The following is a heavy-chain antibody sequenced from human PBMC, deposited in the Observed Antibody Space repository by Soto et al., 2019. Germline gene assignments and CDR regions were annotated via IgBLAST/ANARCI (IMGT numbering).Heavy chain of an antibody. D-gene: IGHD3-10*01. CDR3: ARDDEYSGNGMDV. J-gene: IGHJ6*02. CDR2: ILNDGSNR. Sequence: QVQLVESGGGVVQPGRSLRLSCAASEFTFSNYGMHWVRQAPGKGLEWVAVILNDGSNRYHADSVKDRFTISRDNAKNTLYLQITTLRAEDTAVYVCARDDEYSGNGMDVWGQGTTVTVS. CDR1: EFTFSNYG. V-gene: IGHV3-33*01.